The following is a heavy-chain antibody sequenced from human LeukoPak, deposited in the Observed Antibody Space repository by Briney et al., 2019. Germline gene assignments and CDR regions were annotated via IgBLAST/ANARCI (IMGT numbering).Heavy chain of an antibody. CDR1: GFTFSNYE. CDR2: ISSSDGTI. D-gene: IGHD5-18*01. CDR3: ARAGYSLDSPNYFDY. J-gene: IGHJ4*02. V-gene: IGHV3-48*03. Sequence: PGGSLRLSCAASGFTFSNYEMNWVRQAPGKGLQWVSYISSSDGTIYYADFVKGRFTISRDNAKNSLYLQMNSLRADDTAVYHCARAGYSLDSPNYFDYWGQGTLVTVSS.